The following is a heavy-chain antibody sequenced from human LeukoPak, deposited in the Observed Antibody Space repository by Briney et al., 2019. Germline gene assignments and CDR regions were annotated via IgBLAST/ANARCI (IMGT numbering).Heavy chain of an antibody. CDR2: IYYRGTT. Sequence: PSETLSLTCTVSGGSISSSSYYWGWIRQPPGKGLEWIGSIYYRGTTYYNPSLESRVTISVDTSKNQFSLKLTSVTAADTAVYYRASGSDKYYDSSGYYYSVYWGQGTLVTVSS. J-gene: IGHJ4*02. D-gene: IGHD3-22*01. CDR1: GGSISSSSYY. V-gene: IGHV4-39*01. CDR3: ASGSDKYYDSSGYYYSVY.